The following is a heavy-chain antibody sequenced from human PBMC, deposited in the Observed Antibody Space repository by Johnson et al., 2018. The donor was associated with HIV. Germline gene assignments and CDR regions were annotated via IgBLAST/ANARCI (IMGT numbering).Heavy chain of an antibody. D-gene: IGHD3-10*01. CDR2: IRYDGSNE. CDR1: GFIFSTYG. J-gene: IGHJ3*02. V-gene: IGHV3-30*02. Sequence: QVQLVESGGGVVQPGGSLRLSCVASGFIFSTYGMHWVRQAPGKGLEWLAFIRYDGSNEYYVDSVKGRFTISRDNSKNTLYLQMNSLRAEDTAMYYCARDSGVPGNDAFDIWGQGTMVTVSS. CDR3: ARDSGVPGNDAFDI.